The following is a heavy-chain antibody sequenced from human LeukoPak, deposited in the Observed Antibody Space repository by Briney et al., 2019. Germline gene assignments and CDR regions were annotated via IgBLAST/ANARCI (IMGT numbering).Heavy chain of an antibody. D-gene: IGHD1-26*01. Sequence: GGSLRLSCAASEFTFSNYWMSWVRQAPGKGLEWVASVQKDGSQKYYLESVKGRFTISRDNTKNSLYLHMSSLRADDTAVYYCARDRGSYIWDYFDYWGQGTLVTVSS. CDR3: ARDRGSYIWDYFDY. CDR2: VQKDGSQK. J-gene: IGHJ4*02. CDR1: EFTFSNYW. V-gene: IGHV3-7*01.